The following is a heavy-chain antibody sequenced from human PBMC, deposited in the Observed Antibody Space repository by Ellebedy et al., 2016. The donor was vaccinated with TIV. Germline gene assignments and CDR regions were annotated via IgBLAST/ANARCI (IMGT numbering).Heavy chain of an antibody. CDR3: ARLRKVRGVIPYYFDY. J-gene: IGHJ4*02. CDR1: GGSISSSSYY. D-gene: IGHD3-10*01. V-gene: IGHV4-39*01. CDR2: IYYSGST. Sequence: SETLSLTXTVSGGSISSSSYYWGWIRQPPGKGLEWIGSIYYSGSTSYNPSLKSRVTISVDTSKNQFSLKLSSVTAADTAVYYCARLRKVRGVIPYYFDYWGQGTLVTVSS.